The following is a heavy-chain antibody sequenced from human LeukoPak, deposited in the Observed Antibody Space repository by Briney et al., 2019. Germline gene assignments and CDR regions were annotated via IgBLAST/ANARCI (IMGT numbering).Heavy chain of an antibody. Sequence: GGSLRLSCAASGFTFSSYGMHWVRQAPGKGLEWVAVISYDGSNKYYADSVKGRFTISRDNSKNTLYLQVNSLRAEDTAVYHCARDSGGGSCFYFDNWGLGTLVTVSS. CDR1: GFTFSSYG. D-gene: IGHD2-15*01. J-gene: IGHJ4*02. CDR3: ARDSGGGSCFYFDN. CDR2: ISYDGSNK. V-gene: IGHV3-30*03.